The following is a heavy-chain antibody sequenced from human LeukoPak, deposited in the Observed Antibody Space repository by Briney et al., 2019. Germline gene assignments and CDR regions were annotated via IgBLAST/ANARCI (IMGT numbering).Heavy chain of an antibody. CDR2: IYPGDSDT. V-gene: IGHV5-51*01. D-gene: IGHD2-2*01. J-gene: IGHJ6*02. Sequence: GESLKISCKGSGYSFTSYWIGWVRQMPGKGLEWMGIIYPGDSDTRYSPSFQGQVTISADKSISTAYLQWSSLKASDTAMYYCARHKGPTRPGIVVVPAARYYYYGMDVWGQGTTVTVSS. CDR3: ARHKGPTRPGIVVVPAARYYYYGMDV. CDR1: GYSFTSYW.